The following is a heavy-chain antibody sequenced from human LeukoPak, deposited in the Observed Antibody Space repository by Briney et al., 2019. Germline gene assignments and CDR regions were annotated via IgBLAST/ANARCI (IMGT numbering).Heavy chain of an antibody. Sequence: SETLSLTCTVAGDSINGYYWSWNRQPPGKGLEWIGYIYYSGSTNYNPSLNYNPSLKSRVTISVDTSKNQFSLKLSSVTAADTALYYCARDRDDYNGHLAYWGQGTLGTVS. CDR2: IYYSGSTNYNPSL. D-gene: IGHD5-24*01. CDR3: ARDRDDYNGHLAY. J-gene: IGHJ4*02. CDR1: GDSINGYY. V-gene: IGHV4-59*01.